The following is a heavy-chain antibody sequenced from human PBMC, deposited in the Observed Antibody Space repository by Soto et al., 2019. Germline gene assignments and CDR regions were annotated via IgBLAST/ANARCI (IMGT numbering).Heavy chain of an antibody. J-gene: IGHJ4*02. CDR3: TTGPDDSSGYYFVDY. V-gene: IGHV3-15*07. Sequence: GGSLRLSCAASGFTFSNAWMNWVRQAPGKGLEWVGRIKSKTDGGTTDYAAPVKGRFTISRDDSKNTLYLQMNSLKTEDTAVYYCTTGPDDSSGYYFVDYWGQGTLVTVSS. CDR2: IKSKTDGGTT. D-gene: IGHD3-22*01. CDR1: GFTFSNAW.